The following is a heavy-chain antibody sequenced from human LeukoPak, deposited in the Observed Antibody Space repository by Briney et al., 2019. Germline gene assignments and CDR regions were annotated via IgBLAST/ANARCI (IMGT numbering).Heavy chain of an antibody. CDR3: ARHHSSGWYPDYFDY. V-gene: IGHV4-59*01. D-gene: IGHD6-19*01. Sequence: SSETLSLTCTVSGGSISSYYWSWIRQPPGKGLEWIGYIYYSGSTNYNPSLKSRVTISVDTSKNQFPLKLSSVTAADTAVYYCARHHSSGWYPDYFDYWGQGTLVTVSS. CDR1: GGSISSYY. CDR2: IYYSGST. J-gene: IGHJ4*02.